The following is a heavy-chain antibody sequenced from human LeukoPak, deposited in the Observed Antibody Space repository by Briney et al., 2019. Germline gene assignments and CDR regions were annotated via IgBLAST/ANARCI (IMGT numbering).Heavy chain of an antibody. D-gene: IGHD2-2*02. Sequence: RGESLKISCKGSGYSFTSYWIGWVRQMPGKGLEWMGIIYPGDSDTRYSPSFQGQATISADKSISTAYLQWSSLKASDTAMYYCATLYCSSTSCYNDAFDIWGQGTMVTVSS. V-gene: IGHV5-51*01. J-gene: IGHJ3*02. CDR3: ATLYCSSTSCYNDAFDI. CDR1: GYSFTSYW. CDR2: IYPGDSDT.